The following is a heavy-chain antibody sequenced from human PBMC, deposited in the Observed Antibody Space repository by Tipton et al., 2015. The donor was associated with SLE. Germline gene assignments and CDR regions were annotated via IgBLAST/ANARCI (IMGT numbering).Heavy chain of an antibody. CDR3: ARGAPHCSSTSCYTDYYYYYMDV. J-gene: IGHJ6*03. CDR1: GFTFSSYA. D-gene: IGHD2-2*02. V-gene: IGHV3-30*04. CDR2: ISYDGSNK. Sequence: SLRLSCAASGFTFSSYAMHWVRQAPGKGLEWMAVISYDGSNKYYADSVKGRFTISRDNSKNTLYLQMNSLRAEDTAVYYCARGAPHCSSTSCYTDYYYYYMDVWGKGATVTVSS.